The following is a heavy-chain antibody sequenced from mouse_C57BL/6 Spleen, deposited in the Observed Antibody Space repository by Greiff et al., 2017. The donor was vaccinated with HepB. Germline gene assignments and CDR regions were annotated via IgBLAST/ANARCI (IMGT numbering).Heavy chain of an antibody. V-gene: IGHV2-9-1*01. CDR3: ARTSAQASAYDFDY. CDR2: IWTGGGT. D-gene: IGHD3-2*02. Sequence: QVQLKESGPGLVAPSQSLSITCTVSGFSLTSYAISWVRQPPGKGLEWLGVIWTGGGTNYNSALKSRLSISKDNCNSQVFLKMNSLQTDDTARYYCARTSAQASAYDFDYWGQGTTLTVSS. J-gene: IGHJ2*01. CDR1: GFSLTSYA.